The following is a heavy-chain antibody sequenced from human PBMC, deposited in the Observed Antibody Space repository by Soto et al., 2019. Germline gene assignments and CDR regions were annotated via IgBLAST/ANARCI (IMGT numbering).Heavy chain of an antibody. J-gene: IGHJ4*02. Sequence: EVQLVESGGGSVQPGGSLRLSCVASGITFTNYRMHWVRQVPGKGLVWVARVDSDGRGTSYADFVKGRFTISRDNAKNTLYLQINSLRVEDTAMYYCGTVFEHWGQGIPVTVSS. CDR1: GITFTNYR. CDR2: VDSDGRGT. V-gene: IGHV3-74*01. CDR3: GTVFEH.